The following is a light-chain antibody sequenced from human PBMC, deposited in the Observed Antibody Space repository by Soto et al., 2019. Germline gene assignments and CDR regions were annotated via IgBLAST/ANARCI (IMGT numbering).Light chain of an antibody. CDR2: GAS. CDR1: QSVSSNY. CDR3: QQFGSSPLT. J-gene: IGKJ4*01. V-gene: IGKV3-20*01. Sequence: EIVLTQSPGTLSLSPGERGTLSCRASQSVSSNYFAWYQQKPGQAHRLLIYGASSRATGIPDRFSGSGSGTDFTLTISRREPEDFAVYYCQQFGSSPLTFGGGTKVEIK.